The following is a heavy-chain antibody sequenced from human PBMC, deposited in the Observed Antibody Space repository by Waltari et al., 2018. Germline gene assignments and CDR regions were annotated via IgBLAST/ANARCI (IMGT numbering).Heavy chain of an antibody. CDR2: CSRELSDG. D-gene: IGHD3-3*01. J-gene: IGHJ4*02. CDR3: VRDTLEWTSSTPHFDY. V-gene: IGHV3-74*01. Sequence: EVQLVESGGGVVQPGRSLRLSCSASGFSLSRYWMHWVRLVPGKGLMWVSRCSRELSDGIYADSVKGRFTISRDNAKNSLFLQMNSLRAEDTAIYYCVRDTLEWTSSTPHFDYWGQGALVTVSS. CDR1: GFSLSRYW.